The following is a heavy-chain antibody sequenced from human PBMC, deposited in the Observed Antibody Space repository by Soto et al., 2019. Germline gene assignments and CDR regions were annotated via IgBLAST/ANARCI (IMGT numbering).Heavy chain of an antibody. CDR2: IYNSGST. CDR3: ASSRVVTTYFDY. D-gene: IGHD2-21*02. V-gene: IGHV4-30-2*01. J-gene: IGHJ4*02. CDR1: GGSISSGGYY. Sequence: SETLSLTCTVSGGSISSGGYYWSWIRQQPGKGLEWIGYIYNSGSTFYNPSLKSRLTISVDRSKNQLSLQLNSVTAADTAVYYCASSRVVTTYFDYWGQGTLVTVSS.